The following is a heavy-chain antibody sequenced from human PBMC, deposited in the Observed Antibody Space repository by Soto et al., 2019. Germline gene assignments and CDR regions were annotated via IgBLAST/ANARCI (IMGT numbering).Heavy chain of an antibody. Sequence: QLQLQGSGPGLVKPSETLSLTCTVSGGSISTTTYYWGWVRQPPGKGLEWIGNIYYTGRTYYNPSLKSRVTISVXXSXTXPSLRLTSVTAADTAVYYCATHRPYSSGWYYYGMDVWGQGTTVTVSS. V-gene: IGHV4-39*01. D-gene: IGHD6-25*01. CDR1: GGSISTTTYY. CDR2: IYYTGRT. CDR3: ATHRPYSSGWYYYGMDV. J-gene: IGHJ6*02.